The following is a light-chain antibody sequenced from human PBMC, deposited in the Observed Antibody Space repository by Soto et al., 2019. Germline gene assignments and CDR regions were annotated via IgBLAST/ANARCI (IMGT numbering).Light chain of an antibody. V-gene: IGLV2-14*01. CDR1: SSDVGGYNY. CDR3: LSYTSIRTYV. J-gene: IGLJ1*01. Sequence: QSALTQTASVSGSPGQSITISCTGTSSDVGGYNYVSWYQQHPGKAPKLLVFDVRNRPSGVSNRFSGSKSGNTASLTISGLQAEDEADYYCLSYTSIRTYVFGTGTKLTVL. CDR2: DVR.